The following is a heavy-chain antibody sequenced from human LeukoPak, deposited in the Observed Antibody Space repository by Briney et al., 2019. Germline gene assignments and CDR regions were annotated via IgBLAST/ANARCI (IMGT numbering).Heavy chain of an antibody. CDR3: ARDGGSYYGVTFFY. J-gene: IGHJ4*02. CDR1: GFTFTFYG. D-gene: IGHD1-26*01. V-gene: IGHV3-7*01. CDR2: IKQDGSDK. Sequence: GGSLRLSCAASGFTFTFYGMHWVRQAPGKGLEWVANIKQDGSDKYYVDSVKGRFTISRDNAKNSLYLQMNSLRAEDTAVYYCARDGGSYYGVTFFYWGQGTLVTVSS.